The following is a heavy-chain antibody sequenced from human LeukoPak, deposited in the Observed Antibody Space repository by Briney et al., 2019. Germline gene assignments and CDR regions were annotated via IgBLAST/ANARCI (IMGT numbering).Heavy chain of an antibody. CDR2: ISSSSSYI. V-gene: IGHV3-21*01. CDR1: GFTFSSYS. Sequence: GGSLRLSCAASGFTFSSYSMNWVRQAPGKGLEWVSSISSSSSYIYYADSVKGRFTISRDNAKNSLYLQMSSLRAEDTAVYYCARGWTIAAPYYWGQGTLVTVSS. CDR3: ARGWTIAAPYY. D-gene: IGHD6-6*01. J-gene: IGHJ4*02.